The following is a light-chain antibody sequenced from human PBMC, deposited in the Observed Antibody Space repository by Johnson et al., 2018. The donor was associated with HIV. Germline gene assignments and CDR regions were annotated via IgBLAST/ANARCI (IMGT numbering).Light chain of an antibody. J-gene: IGLJ1*01. Sequence: QSVLTQPPSVSAAPGQKVTISCSGSSSNIGNNYVSWYQQLPGTAPKLLIYDNNKRPSGIPDRFSGSKSATSATLGITGLQTGDEAEYYCGTWDDSLSVVFGTGTKVTVL. CDR3: GTWDDSLSVV. CDR2: DNN. CDR1: SSNIGNNY. V-gene: IGLV1-51*01.